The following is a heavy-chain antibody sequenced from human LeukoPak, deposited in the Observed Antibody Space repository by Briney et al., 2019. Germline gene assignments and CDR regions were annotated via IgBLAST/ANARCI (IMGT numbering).Heavy chain of an antibody. Sequence: GRSLRLSCAASGFTFSSYGMHWVRQAPGKGLEWVAVIWYDGSIKYYADSVKGRFSISRDNSKNTLYLQMHSLRVEDTAVYYCARDEGDSYGTYWYFDLWGRGTLVTVS. D-gene: IGHD5-18*01. V-gene: IGHV3-33*01. CDR1: GFTFSSYG. CDR3: ARDEGDSYGTYWYFDL. CDR2: IWYDGSIK. J-gene: IGHJ2*01.